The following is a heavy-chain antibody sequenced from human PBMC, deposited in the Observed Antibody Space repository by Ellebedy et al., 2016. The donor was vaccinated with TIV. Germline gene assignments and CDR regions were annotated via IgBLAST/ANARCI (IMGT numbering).Heavy chain of an antibody. D-gene: IGHD2-21*01. V-gene: IGHV4-34*01. Sequence: SETLSLTXAVYGGSFSGHYWSWIRQSPGKRLEWIGEINLGGGASYNPSLKSRVTLSVDTSKNQFSLKVKSVTAADAAVYYCARGIVALQPLKYFDSWGQGTLVTVSS. J-gene: IGHJ4*02. CDR3: ARGIVALQPLKYFDS. CDR2: INLGGGA. CDR1: GGSFSGHY.